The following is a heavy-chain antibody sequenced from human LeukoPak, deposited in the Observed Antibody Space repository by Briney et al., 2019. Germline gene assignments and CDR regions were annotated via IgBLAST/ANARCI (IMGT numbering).Heavy chain of an antibody. CDR1: GFTFSSYW. CDR2: IKEDGSEK. CDR3: VRDMDV. J-gene: IGHJ6*02. V-gene: IGHV3-7*01. Sequence: GGSLRLSCAASGFTFSSYWMTWVRQAPGSGLEWVANIKEDGSEKYYVDSARGRFTISRDSAKNSLYLDMHSLRVEDTAVYYCVRDMDVWGQGTTVTASS.